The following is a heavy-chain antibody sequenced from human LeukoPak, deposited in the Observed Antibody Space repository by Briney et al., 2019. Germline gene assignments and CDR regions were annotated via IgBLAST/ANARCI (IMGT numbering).Heavy chain of an antibody. V-gene: IGHV3-23*01. CDR3: AKGLVFHDNHFDN. CDR1: GFSFSTYA. Sequence: PGDSLRLSCVASGFSFSTYAMNWVRQVPGKGLEWVSTIGGSDDSTSYADSVKGRFTISSDFSKNTLYLQMNSLRAEDTAVYFCAKGLVFHDNHFDNWGQGTLVTVSS. J-gene: IGHJ4*02. CDR2: IGGSDDST. D-gene: IGHD5/OR15-5a*01.